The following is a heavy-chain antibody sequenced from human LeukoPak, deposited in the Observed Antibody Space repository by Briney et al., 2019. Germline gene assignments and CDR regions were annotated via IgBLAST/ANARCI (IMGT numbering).Heavy chain of an antibody. J-gene: IGHJ6*03. CDR3: ARQAVRSDTYYYYYYMDV. Sequence: GESLKISCKGSGYSFTSYWIGWVRQMPGKGLEWMGIIYPGDSDTRYSPSFQGQATISADKSISTAYLQWSSLKASDTAMYYCARQAVRSDTYYYYYYMDVWGKGTTVTISS. V-gene: IGHV5-51*01. CDR2: IYPGDSDT. D-gene: IGHD3-10*01. CDR1: GYSFTSYW.